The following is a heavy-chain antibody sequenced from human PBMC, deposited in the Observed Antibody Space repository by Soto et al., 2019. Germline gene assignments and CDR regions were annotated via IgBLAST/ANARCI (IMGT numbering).Heavy chain of an antibody. CDR1: GFTFSSYA. V-gene: IGHV3-30-3*01. J-gene: IGHJ5*02. CDR2: ISYDGSNK. CDR3: ARDTYWYYDILSGLTGFDP. D-gene: IGHD3-9*01. Sequence: QVQLVESGGGVVQPGRSLRLSCAASGFTFSSYAMHWVRQAPGKGLEWVAVISYDGSNKYYADSVKGRFTISRDNSKNPLYLQMNSLRAEDTAVYYCARDTYWYYDILSGLTGFDPWGQGTLVTVST.